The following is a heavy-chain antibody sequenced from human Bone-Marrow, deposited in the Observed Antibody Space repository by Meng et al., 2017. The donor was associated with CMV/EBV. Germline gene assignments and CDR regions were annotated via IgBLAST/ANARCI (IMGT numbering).Heavy chain of an antibody. CDR3: AGESGLPNGMDV. D-gene: IGHD4-11*01. V-gene: IGHV3-53*01. Sequence: GESLKISCAASGFTFSSYEMNWVRQAPGKGLEWVSIIYGGQTTYYADSVKGRFTISRDNSKNTVFLQMDGLRVEDTAVYYCAGESGLPNGMDVWGRGTTVTVSS. CDR2: IYGGQTT. CDR1: GFTFSSYE. J-gene: IGHJ6*01.